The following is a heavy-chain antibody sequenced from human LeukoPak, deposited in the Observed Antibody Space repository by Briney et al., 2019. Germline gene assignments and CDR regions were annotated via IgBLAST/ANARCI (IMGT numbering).Heavy chain of an antibody. CDR1: GFTFSSYA. Sequence: GSLRLSCTASGFTFSSYAMGWVRQAPGKGLEWVSAISGSSGITYYADSVKGRFTISRDNSKNTVYLQMSSLRAEGTAVYYCAKDRGPYDWGQGTLVTVSS. CDR2: ISGSSGIT. CDR3: AKDRGPYD. V-gene: IGHV3-23*01. J-gene: IGHJ4*02. D-gene: IGHD3-10*01.